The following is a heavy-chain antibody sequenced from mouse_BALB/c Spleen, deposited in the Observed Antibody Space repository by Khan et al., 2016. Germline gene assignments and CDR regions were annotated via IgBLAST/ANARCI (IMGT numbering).Heavy chain of an antibody. J-gene: IGHJ2*01. CDR1: GYTFTNYG. V-gene: IGHV9-3-1*01. CDR3: ARSRDNYDFDY. Sequence: QIQLVQSGPELKKPGETVKISCKASGYTFTNYGMNWVKQAPGKGLKWMGWINTYTGEPTYTDDFKERFAFSLETSVSTAYLQIINLKKEDTATDFCARSRDNYDFDYWGQGTTLTVSS. CDR2: INTYTGEP. D-gene: IGHD1-3*01.